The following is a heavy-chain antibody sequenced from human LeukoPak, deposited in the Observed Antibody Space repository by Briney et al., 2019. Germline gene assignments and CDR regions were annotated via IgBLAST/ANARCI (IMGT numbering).Heavy chain of an antibody. CDR1: GGSISSYY. J-gene: IGHJ4*02. Sequence: PSETLSLTCTVSGGSISSYYWSWIRQPAGKGLEWIGRIYASGSTNYNPPLKSRVTISVDKSKNQFSLRLSSVTAADTAVYYCARHLLSSGYYSLFDYWGQGTLVTVSS. D-gene: IGHD3-22*01. V-gene: IGHV4-4*07. CDR3: ARHLLSSGYYSLFDY. CDR2: IYASGST.